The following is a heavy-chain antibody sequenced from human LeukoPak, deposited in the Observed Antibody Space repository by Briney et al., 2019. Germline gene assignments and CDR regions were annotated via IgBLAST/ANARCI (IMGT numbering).Heavy chain of an antibody. CDR1: GFTFDDYA. J-gene: IGHJ4*02. CDR3: ARDLGSGYYYEFDY. CDR2: ISSSSSYI. V-gene: IGHV3-21*01. D-gene: IGHD3-22*01. Sequence: GGSLRLSCAASGFTFDDYAMHWVRQAPGKGLEWVSSISSSSSYIYYADSVKGRFTISRDNAKNSLYLQMNSLRAEDTAVYYCARDLGSGYYYEFDYWGQGTLVTVSS.